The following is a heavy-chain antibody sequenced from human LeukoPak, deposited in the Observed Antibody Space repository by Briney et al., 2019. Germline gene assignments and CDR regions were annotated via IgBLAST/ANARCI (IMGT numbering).Heavy chain of an antibody. J-gene: IGHJ4*02. Sequence: PSQTLSLTCTVSGGSISSGSYYWSWIRQPAGKGLEWIGRIYTSGSTNYNPSLKSRVTISVDPSKNQFSLKLSSVTAADTAVYYCAREDGVQTFDYWGQGTLVTVSS. D-gene: IGHD2-8*01. V-gene: IGHV4-61*02. CDR2: IYTSGST. CDR1: GGSISSGSYY. CDR3: AREDGVQTFDY.